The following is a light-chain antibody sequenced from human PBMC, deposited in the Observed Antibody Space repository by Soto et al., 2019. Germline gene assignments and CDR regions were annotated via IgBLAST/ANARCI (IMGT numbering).Light chain of an antibody. CDR1: QSISSY. Sequence: DIQMTQSPSSLSASVGDRVTITCRASQSISSYLNWYQQKPGKAPKLLIYAASSLQSGVPSRFSGSGSGTDFTLTISSLQSEDFATYYCQQSYNTPITFGQGTRLEIK. CDR2: AAS. V-gene: IGKV1-39*01. J-gene: IGKJ5*01. CDR3: QQSYNTPIT.